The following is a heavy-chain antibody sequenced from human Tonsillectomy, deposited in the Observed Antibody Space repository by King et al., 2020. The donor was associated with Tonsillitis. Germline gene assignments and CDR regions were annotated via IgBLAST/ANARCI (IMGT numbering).Heavy chain of an antibody. CDR1: GFTFSTYW. Sequence: DVQLVESGGGLVQPGGSLRLSCAASGFTFSTYWMSWVRQAPGKGLEWVANIKQDGSEKYYVDSVKGRFSISRDNGKNSLYLQMNSLRAEDTAVYFCARDLQFYHYYMDVWGKGTTVTVSS. CDR2: IKQDGSEK. V-gene: IGHV3-7*03. J-gene: IGHJ6*03. CDR3: ARDLQFYHYYMDV. D-gene: IGHD2/OR15-2a*01.